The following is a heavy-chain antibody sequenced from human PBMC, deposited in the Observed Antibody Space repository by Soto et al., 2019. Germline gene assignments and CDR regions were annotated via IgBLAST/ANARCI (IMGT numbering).Heavy chain of an antibody. CDR3: AKDIGSYPTPECYY. Sequence: QVQLVESGGGVVQPGRSLRLSCAASGFTFSSYGMHWVRQAPGKGLEWVAIISFDGSKKYYADSVKGRFTTSRDHSKNTLYLQMNSLRAEDTAVYYCAKDIGSYPTPECYYWGQGTLVTVSS. CDR2: ISFDGSKK. CDR1: GFTFSSYG. V-gene: IGHV3-30*18. D-gene: IGHD1-26*01. J-gene: IGHJ4*02.